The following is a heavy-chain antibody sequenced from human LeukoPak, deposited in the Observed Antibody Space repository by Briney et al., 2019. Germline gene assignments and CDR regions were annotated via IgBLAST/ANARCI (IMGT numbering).Heavy chain of an antibody. J-gene: IGHJ3*02. CDR3: ARGDSSGAENAFDI. Sequence: SETLSLTRTVSGGSISSGDYYWTWIRQHPGKGLEWIGYIYYTGSTYYNPSLRSRVTMSVDTSKNQFSLNLNSVTAADTAVYYCARGDSSGAENAFDIWGQGTMVTVSS. CDR2: IYYTGST. D-gene: IGHD3-22*01. V-gene: IGHV4-31*03. CDR1: GGSISSGDYY.